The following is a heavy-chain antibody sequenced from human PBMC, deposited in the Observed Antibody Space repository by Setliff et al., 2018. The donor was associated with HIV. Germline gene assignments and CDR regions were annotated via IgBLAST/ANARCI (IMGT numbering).Heavy chain of an antibody. CDR2: ISPDGSST. D-gene: IGHD3-3*01. Sequence: PGESLKISCAASGFTFSNNWIHWVRQTAEKGLVWVSRISPDGSSTMYADSVKGRFTISRDNAKNTVYPQMNSLRAEDTAVYYCVRVVTIFSTGPHFDPWGQGTLVTVSS. CDR3: VRVVTIFSTGPHFDP. J-gene: IGHJ5*02. CDR1: GFTFSNNW. V-gene: IGHV3-74*03.